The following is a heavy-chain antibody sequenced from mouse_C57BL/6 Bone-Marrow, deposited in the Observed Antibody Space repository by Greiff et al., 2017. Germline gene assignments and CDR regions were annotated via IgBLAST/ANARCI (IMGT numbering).Heavy chain of an antibody. CDR3: ARHFYYSGSSHWYFDV. Sequence: QVQLKQSGAELARPGASVKLSCKASGYTFTSYGISWVKQRTGQGLEWIGEIYPRSGNTYYNEKFKGKATLTADNSSSTAYMELRSLTSEDSAVYFCARHFYYSGSSHWYFDVWGTGTTVTVSS. D-gene: IGHD1-1*01. CDR1: GYTFTSYG. V-gene: IGHV1-81*01. J-gene: IGHJ1*03. CDR2: IYPRSGNT.